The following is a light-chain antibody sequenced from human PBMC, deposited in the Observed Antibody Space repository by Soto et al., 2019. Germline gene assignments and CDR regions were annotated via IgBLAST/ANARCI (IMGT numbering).Light chain of an antibody. CDR1: QSLGSW. CDR3: QRYNSYPWA. CDR2: DVS. V-gene: IGKV1-5*01. J-gene: IGKJ1*01. Sequence: DIQMTQSPSTLSASVGDRVTITCRASQSLGSWLAWYQQKPGKAPKLLIYDVSNLESGVPSRFSGSGSGTEFPLSITSLQPDDFATYYCQRYNSYPWAFGQGTKVEIK.